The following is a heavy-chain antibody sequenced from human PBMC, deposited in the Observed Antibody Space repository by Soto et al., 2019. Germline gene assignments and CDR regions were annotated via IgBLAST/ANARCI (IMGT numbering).Heavy chain of an antibody. V-gene: IGHV3-33*01. Sequence: QAGGSLRLSCAASGFTFSSYGMHWVRQAPGKGLEWVAVIWYDGSNKYYADSVKGRFTISRDNSKNTLYLQMNSLRAEDTAVYYCARDRLGIAARPVFYYYYGMDVWGQGTTVTVSS. CDR2: IWYDGSNK. CDR1: GFTFSSYG. D-gene: IGHD6-6*01. J-gene: IGHJ6*02. CDR3: ARDRLGIAARPVFYYYYGMDV.